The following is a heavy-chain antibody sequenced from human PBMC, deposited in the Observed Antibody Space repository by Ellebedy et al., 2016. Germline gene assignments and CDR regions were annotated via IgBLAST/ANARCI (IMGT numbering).Heavy chain of an antibody. D-gene: IGHD2-15*01. CDR1: GGSIGDYY. CDR3: AKWCSGEMCNNAFEI. Sequence: SETLSLTCTVSGGSIGDYYWNWIRQSPGKGLEWIGFAHHSGATYYNPSLKSRVTVTVDTSKNHFYLELSSVNAADTAVYYCAKWCSGEMCNNAFEIWGQGTKVTVSS. CDR2: AHHSGAT. V-gene: IGHV4-59*13. J-gene: IGHJ3*02.